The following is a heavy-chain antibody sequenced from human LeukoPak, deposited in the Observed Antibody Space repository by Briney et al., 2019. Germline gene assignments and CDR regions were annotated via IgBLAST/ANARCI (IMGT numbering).Heavy chain of an antibody. CDR2: INPSGGST. J-gene: IGHJ4*02. D-gene: IGHD4-11*01. V-gene: IGHV1-46*01. CDR3: AREIAGPDPRHYSNSEAGDY. Sequence: ASVKVSCKASGYTFTSYYMHWVRQAPGQGLEWMGIINPSGGSTSYAQKFQGRVTMTRDTSTSTVYMELSSLISEDTAVYYCAREIAGPDPRHYSNSEAGDYWGQGTLVTVSS. CDR1: GYTFTSYY.